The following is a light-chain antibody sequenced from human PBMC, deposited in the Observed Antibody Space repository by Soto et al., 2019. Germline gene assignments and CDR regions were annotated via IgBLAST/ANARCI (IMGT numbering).Light chain of an antibody. Sequence: DIQMTQSPSSLSASVGDRVTITCRASQGISNYLAWYQQKPGKVPKLLIYAASTLPSGVPSRFSGSGSGTDFTLTISSRQPEDVATDYCQKYNSAPRLTFGGGTKVEIK. CDR1: QGISNY. CDR3: QKYNSAPRLT. V-gene: IGKV1-27*01. CDR2: AAS. J-gene: IGKJ4*01.